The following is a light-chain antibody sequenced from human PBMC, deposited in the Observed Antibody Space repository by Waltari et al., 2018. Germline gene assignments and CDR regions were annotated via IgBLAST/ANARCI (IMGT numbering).Light chain of an antibody. V-gene: IGLV3-21*04. CDR3: LVWHSTSDHHGV. CDR2: YDS. J-gene: IGLJ2*01. Sequence: SYVVTQSPSVSVAPGETARITCGGDNIGSQSVNWYQQRPGQAPVLVISYDSDRPSGIPERFSGSNSGNTATLTISWVEAEDEADYYCLVWHSTSDHHGVFGGGTKLTVL. CDR1: NIGSQS.